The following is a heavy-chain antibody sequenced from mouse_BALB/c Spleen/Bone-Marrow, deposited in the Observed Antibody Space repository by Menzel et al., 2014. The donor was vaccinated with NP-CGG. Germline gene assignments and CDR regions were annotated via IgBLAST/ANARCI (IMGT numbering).Heavy chain of an antibody. Sequence: EVKLMESGGGLVKSGGSLKLSCAASGFTFSNYGMSWVRQTPEKRLEWVATISGGGSYTFYSDSVKGRFTISRDNATNNLYLQLSSLRSEDTALYYCARHAYYDQTEVSFVYWGQGTLVTVSA. CDR3: ARHAYYDQTEVSFVY. J-gene: IGHJ3*01. D-gene: IGHD2-4*01. V-gene: IGHV5-9-2*01. CDR1: GFTFSNYG. CDR2: ISGGGSYT.